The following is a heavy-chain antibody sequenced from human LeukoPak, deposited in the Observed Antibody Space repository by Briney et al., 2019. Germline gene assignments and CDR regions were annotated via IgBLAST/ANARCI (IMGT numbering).Heavy chain of an antibody. CDR1: GYSISSGYY. Sequence: SETLSLTCALYGYSISSGYYWGWIRQPPGKGVEWVGSIYHSGSTYYNPSLKSRVTISVDTSKNQVSLKLSSVTAADTAVYYCARGQYQLLTWFDPWGQGTLVTVSS. J-gene: IGHJ5*02. CDR3: ARGQYQLLTWFDP. V-gene: IGHV4-38-2*01. CDR2: IYHSGST. D-gene: IGHD2-2*01.